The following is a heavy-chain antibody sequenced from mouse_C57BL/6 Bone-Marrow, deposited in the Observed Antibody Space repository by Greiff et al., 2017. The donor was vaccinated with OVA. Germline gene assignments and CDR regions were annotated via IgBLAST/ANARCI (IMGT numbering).Heavy chain of an antibody. V-gene: IGHV2-5*01. CDR2: IWRGGST. CDR1: GFPLTSYG. D-gene: IGHD4-1*01. J-gene: IGHJ3*01. Sequence: VKLVESGPGLVQPSQSLSITRTVSGFPLTSYGVHWVRQSPGKGLEWLGVIWRGGSTDYNAAFMSRLSITKDNSKSQVFFKMNSLQADDTAIYYCAKVGNWAYWGQGTLVTVSA. CDR3: AKVGNWAY.